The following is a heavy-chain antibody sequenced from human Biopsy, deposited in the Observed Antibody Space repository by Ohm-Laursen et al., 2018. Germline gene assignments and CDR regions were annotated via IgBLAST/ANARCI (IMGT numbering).Heavy chain of an antibody. V-gene: IGHV4-59*08. CDR2: ISGSSNT. J-gene: IGHJ4*02. D-gene: IGHD5-24*01. CDR1: GGSFSGYY. CDR3: ARQDGYLGYEY. Sequence: SETLSLTCTASGGSFSGYYWSWIRQPPGKGLEWIGYISGSSNTNYNPSLKSRVTLSTDTSETQFSLRLSSVTAADTAVYCCARQDGYLGYEYWGQGALVTVSS.